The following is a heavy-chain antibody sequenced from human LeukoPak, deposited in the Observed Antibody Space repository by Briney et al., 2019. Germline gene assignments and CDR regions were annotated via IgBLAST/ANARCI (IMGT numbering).Heavy chain of an antibody. CDR3: ARATLSDTDALDY. CDR2: IYYSGTT. V-gene: IGHV4-59*08. Sequence: SETLSLTCTVSGDSIGRYYWAWIRQPPGKGLEWIGYIYYSGTTKYNPSLKSRFTISVDTSKSQFSLNVRSVTAADTAVYYCARATLSDTDALDYWGQGTLVTVS. D-gene: IGHD5-18*01. CDR1: GDSIGRYY. J-gene: IGHJ4*02.